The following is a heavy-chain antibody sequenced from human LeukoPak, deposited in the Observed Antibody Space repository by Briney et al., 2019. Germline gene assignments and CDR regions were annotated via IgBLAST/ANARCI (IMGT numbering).Heavy chain of an antibody. CDR3: AGYRYYDFWSGYSSDY. J-gene: IGHJ4*02. CDR1: GASISSGGYY. V-gene: IGHV4-30-4*01. Sequence: SETLSLTCTVSGASISSGGYYWSWIRQPPGKGLEWIGYIYCSGSTYYNPSLKSRVTISVDTSKNQFSLKLSSVTAADTAVYYCAGYRYYDFWSGYSSDYWGQGTLVTVSS. CDR2: IYCSGST. D-gene: IGHD3-3*01.